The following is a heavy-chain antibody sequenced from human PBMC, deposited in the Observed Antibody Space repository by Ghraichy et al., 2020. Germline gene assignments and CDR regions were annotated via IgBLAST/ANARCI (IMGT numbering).Heavy chain of an antibody. CDR1: GFTFSSYR. CDR3: ARDPGYCSGGRCYLEQFDY. J-gene: IGHJ4*02. D-gene: IGHD2-15*01. CDR2: ISSSSSYI. V-gene: IGHV3-21*01. Sequence: GESLNISCAASGFTFSSYRMNWVRQAPGKGLEWVSFISSSSSYIEYADSVKGRFTISRDNAKNSLYLQMNSLRAEDTAVYYCARDPGYCSGGRCYLEQFDYWGQGTLVTVSS.